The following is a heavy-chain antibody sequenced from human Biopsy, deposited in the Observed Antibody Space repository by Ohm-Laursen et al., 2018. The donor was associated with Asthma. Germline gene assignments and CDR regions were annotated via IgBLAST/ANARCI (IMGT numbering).Heavy chain of an antibody. V-gene: IGHV5-51*01. D-gene: IGHD1-7*01. CDR3: ARFIDGTFFVDY. Sequence: ESLRISCKASGYTFSDSWIGWVRQMPGKGLEWMGIIFAANSETKYSPSFQDQVTISADMSISTAFLQWSSLKASDTAIYYCARFIDGTFFVDYWGQGTLVTVSS. J-gene: IGHJ4*02. CDR1: GYTFSDSW. CDR2: IFAANSET.